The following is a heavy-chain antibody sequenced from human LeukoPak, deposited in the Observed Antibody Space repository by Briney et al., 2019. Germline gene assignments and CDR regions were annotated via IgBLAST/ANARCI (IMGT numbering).Heavy chain of an antibody. CDR3: AKDYYGSGSAYYYYMDV. V-gene: IGHV3-9*01. D-gene: IGHD3-10*01. Sequence: GGSLRLSCAASGFSFDAYAMHWVRQTPGQGLEWVSGISWDAGSIGYADSVKGRFTISRDNAKNSLYLQMNSLRAEDTALYYCAKDYYGSGSAYYYYMDVWGKGTTVTISS. J-gene: IGHJ6*03. CDR1: GFSFDAYA. CDR2: ISWDAGSI.